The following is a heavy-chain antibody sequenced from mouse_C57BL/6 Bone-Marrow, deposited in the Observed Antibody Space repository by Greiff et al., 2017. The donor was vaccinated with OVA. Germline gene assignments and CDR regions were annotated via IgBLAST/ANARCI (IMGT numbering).Heavy chain of an antibody. CDR2: IYPGSGST. D-gene: IGHD1-1*01. CDR3: ARSVGYYGSSL. Sequence: QVQLQQPGAELVKPGASVKMSCKASGYTFTSYWITWVKQRPGQGLEWIGDIYPGSGSTNYNEKFKGKATLTVDTSSSTAYMQRSSLTSEDAEVYDCARSVGYYGSSLWGQGTSVTVSS. CDR1: GYTFTSYW. V-gene: IGHV1-55*01. J-gene: IGHJ4*01.